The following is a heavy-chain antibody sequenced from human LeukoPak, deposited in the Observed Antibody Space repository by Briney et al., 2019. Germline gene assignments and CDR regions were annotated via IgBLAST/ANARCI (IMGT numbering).Heavy chain of an antibody. CDR1: GFTFSSHC. J-gene: IGHJ3*02. CDR2: IKQDGSEK. CDR3: ARVRIAVAVSAFDI. V-gene: IGHV3-7*01. D-gene: IGHD6-19*01. Sequence: GGSLRLSCEASGFTFSSHCMSWVRQAPGKGLEWVANIKQDGSEKYYVDSVRGRFTISRDNAKNSLYLQMSILRAADTAVYYCARVRIAVAVSAFDIWGQGTMVTVSS.